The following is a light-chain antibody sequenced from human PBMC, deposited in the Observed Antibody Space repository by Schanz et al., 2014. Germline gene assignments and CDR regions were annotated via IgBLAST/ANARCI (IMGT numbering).Light chain of an antibody. J-gene: IGLJ2*01. CDR2: EVT. CDR3: SSYAGSNNLV. Sequence: QSALTQPPSVSGSPGQSVTISCTGTGSDIGAYNRVSWYRQPPGSAPQVILYEVTNRPSGVPDRFSGSKSGNTASLTVSGLQADDEADYYCSSYAGSNNLVFGGGTKLTVL. CDR1: GSDIGAYNR. V-gene: IGLV2-8*01.